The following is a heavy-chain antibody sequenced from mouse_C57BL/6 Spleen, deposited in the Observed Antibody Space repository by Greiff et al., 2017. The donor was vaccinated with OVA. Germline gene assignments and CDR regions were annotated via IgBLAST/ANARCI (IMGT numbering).Heavy chain of an antibody. J-gene: IGHJ4*01. CDR3: ARPVQGSYYYGSREGYYYAMDY. Sequence: QVTLKVSGPGILQPSQTLSLTCSFSGFSLSTFGMGVGWIRQPSGKGLEWLAHIWWDDDKYYNPALKSRLTISKDTSKNQVFLKIANVNTADTATYYCARPVQGSYYYGSREGYYYAMDYWGQGTSVTVSA. CDR1: GFSLSTFGMG. D-gene: IGHD1-1*01. CDR2: IWWDDDK. V-gene: IGHV8-8*01.